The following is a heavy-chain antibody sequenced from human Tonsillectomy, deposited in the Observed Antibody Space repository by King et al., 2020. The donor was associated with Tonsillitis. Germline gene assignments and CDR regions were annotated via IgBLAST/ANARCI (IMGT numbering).Heavy chain of an antibody. D-gene: IGHD3-3*01. CDR2: IYFSGTT. CDR1: GGSISNSSYS. CDR3: AGEAGVVIIRKYYYYGMDV. Sequence: QLQESGPGLGKPSETLSLTCTVSGGSISNSSYSWGWIRQPPGKGLEWIGSIYFSGTTYYNPPLKSRVTISVDTSKNQFSLKLSSVTAADTAVYYCAGEAGVVIIRKYYYYGMDVWGQGTTDTVSS. J-gene: IGHJ6*02. V-gene: IGHV4-39*02.